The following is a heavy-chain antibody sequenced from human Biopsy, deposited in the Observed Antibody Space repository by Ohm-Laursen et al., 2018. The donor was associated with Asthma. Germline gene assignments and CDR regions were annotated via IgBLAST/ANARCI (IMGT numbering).Heavy chain of an antibody. V-gene: IGHV4-59*01. Sequence: SLSFTCFVSGFSIRSYYWTWIRQPPGKGLDWIGNIHYSGSTYSNPSLKSRGTISVDTSKKQISLRLSSVIAADTAVYYCAGFCSGGNCPDHWGQGTLVTVSS. CDR3: AGFCSGGNCPDH. D-gene: IGHD2-15*01. CDR1: GFSIRSYY. J-gene: IGHJ4*02. CDR2: IHYSGST.